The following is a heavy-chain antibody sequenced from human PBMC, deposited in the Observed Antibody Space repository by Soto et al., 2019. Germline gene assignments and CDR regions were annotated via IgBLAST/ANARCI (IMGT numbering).Heavy chain of an antibody. J-gene: IGHJ6*02. V-gene: IGHV1-69*01. CDR2: IITIFNTA. D-gene: IGHD2-8*01. Sequence: QVQLVQSGAEVKKPGSSVKVSCKASGGTFSSDAISWVRQAPGHGLEWMGGIITIFNTANYAQMFQGRVTITADESTSTAYMELSSLRSEDTAVYYCARSRCSNGVCYNLSPGLDVWGPGTTVTVSS. CDR3: ARSRCSNGVCYNLSPGLDV. CDR1: GGTFSSDA.